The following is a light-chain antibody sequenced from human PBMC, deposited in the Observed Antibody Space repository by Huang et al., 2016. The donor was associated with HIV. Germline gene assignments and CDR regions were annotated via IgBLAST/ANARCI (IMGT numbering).Light chain of an antibody. V-gene: IGKV3-11*01. J-gene: IGKJ1*01. Sequence: EIVLTQSPATLSLSPGERATLSCRASQSISIYLAWYQQKPGQAPRRLIYDASNRATGIPARFSGSGSGTDFTLTISSLEPEDFAVYYCQQRSNWPPTFGQGTKVEIE. CDR2: DAS. CDR3: QQRSNWPPT. CDR1: QSISIY.